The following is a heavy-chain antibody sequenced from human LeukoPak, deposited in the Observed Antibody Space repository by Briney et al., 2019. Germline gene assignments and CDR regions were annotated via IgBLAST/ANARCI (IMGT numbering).Heavy chain of an antibody. Sequence: GGSLRLSCAASGFTFSSYSMNWVRQAPGKGLEWVSSISSSSSYIYYADSVKGRFTSSRDSSKNTMYLQMNSLRAEDTAVYFCARDSHKGLWGQGTLVTVSS. J-gene: IGHJ4*02. CDR1: GFTFSSYS. CDR2: ISSSSSYI. CDR3: ARDSHKGL. V-gene: IGHV3-21*01.